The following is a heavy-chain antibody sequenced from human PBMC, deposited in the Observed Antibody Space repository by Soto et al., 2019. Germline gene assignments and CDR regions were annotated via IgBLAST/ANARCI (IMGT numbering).Heavy chain of an antibody. Sequence: ASVKVSCKASGYTFTSYGISWVRQAPGQGLERMGWISAYNGNTNYAQKLQGRVTMTTDTSTSTAYMELRSLRSDDTAVYYCAREGTKTYYDILTGYYPHDAFDIWGQGTMVTVSS. V-gene: IGHV1-18*01. D-gene: IGHD3-9*01. CDR1: GYTFTSYG. J-gene: IGHJ3*02. CDR3: AREGTKTYYDILTGYYPHDAFDI. CDR2: ISAYNGNT.